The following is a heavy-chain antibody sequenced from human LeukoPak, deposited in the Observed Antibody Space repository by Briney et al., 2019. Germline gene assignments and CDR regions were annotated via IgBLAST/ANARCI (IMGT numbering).Heavy chain of an antibody. J-gene: IGHJ4*02. CDR2: INPNSGGT. CDR3: ARVEVVATIPSDY. CDR1: GYTFTGYY. Sequence: ASVKVSCKASGYTFTGYYMHWVRQAPGQGLEWMGWINPNSGGTNYAQKFQGRVTMTRDTSISTAYMELSRLRSDDTAVYYCARVEVVATIPSDYWGQGTLVTVSS. V-gene: IGHV1-2*02. D-gene: IGHD5-12*01.